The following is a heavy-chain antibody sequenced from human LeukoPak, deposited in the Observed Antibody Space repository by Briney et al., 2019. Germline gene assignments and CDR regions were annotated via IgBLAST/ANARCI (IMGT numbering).Heavy chain of an antibody. D-gene: IGHD2-15*01. CDR1: GGSVTSGSYY. CDR3: ARESGCSGGSCYGRGFDY. CDR2: IYYSGST. V-gene: IGHV4-61*01. Sequence: PSEILSLTCTVSGGSVTSGSYYWRWIRQPPGKGLEWIGYIYYSGSTNYNPSLKRRVTISVDTSKNQFSLKLSSVTAADTAVYYCARESGCSGGSCYGRGFDYWGQGTLVTVSS. J-gene: IGHJ4*02.